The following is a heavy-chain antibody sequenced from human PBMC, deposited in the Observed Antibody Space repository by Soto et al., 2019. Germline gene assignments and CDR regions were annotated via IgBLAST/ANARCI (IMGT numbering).Heavy chain of an antibody. CDR1: GVIFSNFG. V-gene: IGHV3-33*01. CDR3: AGYYVAAGAAPLEY. CDR2: IWHDGSNK. D-gene: IGHD3-16*01. J-gene: IGHJ4*02. Sequence: VGSLRLSCAASGVIFSNFGMHWVRQAPGKGLEWVGIIWHDGSNKYYADSVEGRFTISRDNSKNTVYLQMNSLRGEDTGIYYCAGYYVAAGAAPLEYWGQGTLVTVS.